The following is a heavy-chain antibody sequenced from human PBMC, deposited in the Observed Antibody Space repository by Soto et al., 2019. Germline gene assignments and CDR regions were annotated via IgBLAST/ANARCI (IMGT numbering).Heavy chain of an antibody. Sequence: EVQLVESGGGMIQPGGSLRLSCAASGVTVSGNYMSWVRQAPGKGLEWVSVIYSDGGTDYADSVKGRFTISRDNSKNTLYLQMNSRRAEYTAVFYCARGLYGSASWCYYGMDVWGQGTTVTVSS. V-gene: IGHV3-53*01. J-gene: IGHJ6*02. D-gene: IGHD3-10*01. CDR3: ARGLYGSASWCYYGMDV. CDR1: GVTVSGNY. CDR2: IYSDGGT.